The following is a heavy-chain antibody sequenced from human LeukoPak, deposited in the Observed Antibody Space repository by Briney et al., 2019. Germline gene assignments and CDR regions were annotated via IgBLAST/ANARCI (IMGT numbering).Heavy chain of an antibody. CDR3: ARAPGTIVYYGMDV. J-gene: IGHJ6*02. V-gene: IGHV3-53*04. CDR1: GFTFSDYY. CDR2: IYSGGST. Sequence: GGSLRLSCAASGFTFSDYYMSWIRQAPGKGLEWVSVIYSGGSTYYADSVKGRFTISRHNSKNTLYPQMNSLRAEDTAVYYCARAPGTIVYYGMDVWGQGTTVTVSS. D-gene: IGHD1-26*01.